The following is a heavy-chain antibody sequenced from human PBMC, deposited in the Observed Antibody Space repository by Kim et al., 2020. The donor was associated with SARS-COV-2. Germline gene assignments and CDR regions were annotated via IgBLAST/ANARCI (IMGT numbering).Heavy chain of an antibody. CDR2: IYYSGNT. D-gene: IGHD3-16*01. Sequence: SETLSLTCTVSGGSISSGGFYWSWIRQRPGEGLEWIGYIYYSGNTYYSPSLKSRVTISLDTSKNQFSLKLTSVTAADTAMYYCARDTYGDQNAFDIWGQGTMVTVSS. J-gene: IGHJ3*02. V-gene: IGHV4-31*03. CDR3: ARDTYGDQNAFDI. CDR1: GGSISSGGFY.